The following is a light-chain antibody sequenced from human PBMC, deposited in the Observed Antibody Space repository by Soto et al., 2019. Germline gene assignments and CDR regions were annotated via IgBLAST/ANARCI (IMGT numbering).Light chain of an antibody. J-gene: IGLJ2*01. CDR2: RNN. Sequence: QSVLTQPPSASGTPRQRVTIACSRSSSNIGSNTVNWYQQLPGTAPKLFIYRNNQRPSGVPDRFSGSKSGTSASLAISGLQSEDEADYYCAAWDDSLNGVVFGGGTKLTVL. CDR1: SSNIGSNT. CDR3: AAWDDSLNGVV. V-gene: IGLV1-44*01.